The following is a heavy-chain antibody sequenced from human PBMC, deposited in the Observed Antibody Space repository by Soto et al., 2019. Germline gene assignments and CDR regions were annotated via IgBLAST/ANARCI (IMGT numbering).Heavy chain of an antibody. Sequence: QVQLVQSGAEVKKPGSSVKVSCKASGGTFSSYAISWVRQAPGQGLEWMGGIIPIFGTANYAQKFQGRVTITADDSTSTAYMELSSLRSEDTAVYYCARGGIMYQLLQNWFDPWGQGTLVTVSS. CDR2: IIPIFGTA. J-gene: IGHJ5*02. V-gene: IGHV1-69*12. CDR1: GGTFSSYA. CDR3: ARGGIMYQLLQNWFDP. D-gene: IGHD2-2*01.